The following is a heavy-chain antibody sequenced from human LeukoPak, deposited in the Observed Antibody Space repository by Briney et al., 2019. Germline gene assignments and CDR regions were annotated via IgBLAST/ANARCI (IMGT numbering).Heavy chain of an antibody. V-gene: IGHV3-23*01. CDR3: AGGIAAAGPPPFYYYGMDV. CDR2: ISGSGGST. J-gene: IGHJ6*02. CDR1: GFTFSSYA. D-gene: IGHD6-13*01. Sequence: GGSLRLSCAASGFTFSSYAMSWVRQAPGKGLEWVSAISGSGGSTYYADSVKGRFTISRDNSKNTLYLQMNSLRAEDTAVYYRAGGIAAAGPPPFYYYGMDVWGQGTTVTVSS.